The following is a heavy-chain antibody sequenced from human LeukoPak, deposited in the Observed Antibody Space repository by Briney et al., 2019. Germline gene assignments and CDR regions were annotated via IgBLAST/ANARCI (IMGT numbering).Heavy chain of an antibody. Sequence: GGSLRLSCVASGFSFSRYSMHWVRQAPGEGLEWVSAISGSGGSTYYADSVKGRFTISRDNSRNTLYLQMNILRGEDTAVYYCAILAASGTSPAWGQGTLVTVSS. CDR2: ISGSGGST. D-gene: IGHD1-1*01. CDR1: GFSFSRYS. CDR3: AILAASGTSPA. V-gene: IGHV3-23*01. J-gene: IGHJ4*02.